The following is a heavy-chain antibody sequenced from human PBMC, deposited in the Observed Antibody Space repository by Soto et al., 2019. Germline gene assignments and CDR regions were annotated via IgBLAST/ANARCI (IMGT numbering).Heavy chain of an antibody. J-gene: IGHJ4*02. Sequence: PGESLKISCKGSGYSFTSYAMHWVRQAPGQRLEWMGWINAGNGNTKYSQKFQGRVTITRDTSASTAYMELSSLRSEDTAVYYCARSIVVVTALDYWGQGTLVTSPQ. CDR3: ARSIVVVTALDY. D-gene: IGHD2-21*02. CDR2: INAGNGNT. V-gene: IGHV1-3*01. CDR1: GYSFTSYA.